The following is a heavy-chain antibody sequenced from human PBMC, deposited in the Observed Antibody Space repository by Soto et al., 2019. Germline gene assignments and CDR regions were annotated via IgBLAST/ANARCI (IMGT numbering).Heavy chain of an antibody. V-gene: IGHV5-51*01. CDR1: GYSFTSYW. D-gene: IGHD3-3*02. Sequence: GESLKISCKGSGYSFTSYWIGWVRQMPGKGLEWMGIIYPGDSDTRYSPSFQGQVTISADKSISTAYLQWSSLKASDTAMYYCARRSRISSLGSDAFDIWGQGTMVTVSS. J-gene: IGHJ3*02. CDR2: IYPGDSDT. CDR3: ARRSRISSLGSDAFDI.